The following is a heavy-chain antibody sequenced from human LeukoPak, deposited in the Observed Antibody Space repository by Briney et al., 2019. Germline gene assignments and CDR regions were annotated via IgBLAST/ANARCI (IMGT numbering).Heavy chain of an antibody. D-gene: IGHD4-11*01. J-gene: IGHJ3*02. CDR2: IYSGGST. Sequence: GGSLRLSCAASGFTVSSNYMSWFRQAPEKGLEWVSVIYSGGSTYYADSVKGRFTISRDNSKNTLYLQMNSLRAEDTAVYYCAGKMTTPLDAFDIWGQGTMVTVSS. V-gene: IGHV3-66*02. CDR1: GFTVSSNY. CDR3: AGKMTTPLDAFDI.